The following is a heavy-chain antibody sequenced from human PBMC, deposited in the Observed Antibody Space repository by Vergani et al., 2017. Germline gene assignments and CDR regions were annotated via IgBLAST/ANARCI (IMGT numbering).Heavy chain of an antibody. D-gene: IGHD3-22*01. V-gene: IGHV4-34*01. J-gene: IGHJ4*02. CDR2: INHSGST. CDR1: GGSFSGYY. Sequence: QVQLQQWGAGLLKPSETLSLTCAVYGGSFSGYYWSWIRQPPGKGLEWIGEINHSGSTNYNPSLKSRVTISVDTSKNQFSLKLSSVTAADTAVYYCARTDDSSGYYVFDYWGQGTLVTVSS. CDR3: ARTDDSSGYYVFDY.